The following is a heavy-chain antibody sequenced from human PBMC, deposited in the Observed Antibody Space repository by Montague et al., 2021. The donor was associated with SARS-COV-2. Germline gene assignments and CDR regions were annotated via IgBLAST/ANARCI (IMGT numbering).Heavy chain of an antibody. CDR1: GASLSSDSLS. Sequence: VSPGASLSSDSLSWYWIRQSPSRGLEWLASTYYRSKWYNDSAPSVSGRATVKPDTSRNQFSLHLDSVTPEDTALYFCARKMDSSFDVWGKGTMVTVSS. CDR3: ARKMDSSFDV. V-gene: IGHV6-1*01. J-gene: IGHJ3*01. D-gene: IGHD2-2*03. CDR2: TYYRSKWYN.